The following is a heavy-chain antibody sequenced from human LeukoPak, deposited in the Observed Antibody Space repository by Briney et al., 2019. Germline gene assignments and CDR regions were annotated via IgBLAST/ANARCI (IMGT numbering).Heavy chain of an antibody. CDR1: GDSISSNY. D-gene: IGHD2-15*01. J-gene: IGHJ5*02. Sequence: PSEILSLTCTVSGDSISSNYWGWIRQPPGKGLEWIGYISYTGTTNYNPSLKSRVTISVDTSRNRFSLRLRSVTAADTAVYFCARDNMSGVLSWGQGILVTVSS. CDR3: ARDNMSGVLS. CDR2: ISYTGTT. V-gene: IGHV4-59*01.